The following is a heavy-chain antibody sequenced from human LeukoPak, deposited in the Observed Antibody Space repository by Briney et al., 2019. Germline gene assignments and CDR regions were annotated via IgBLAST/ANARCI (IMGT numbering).Heavy chain of an antibody. Sequence: SETLSLTCTVSGGSISSGGYYWSWIRQHPGKGLEWIGYIYYGGSTYYNPSLKSRVTISVDTSKNQFSLKLSSVTAADTAVYYCARKGEWELLDYWGQGTLVTVSS. CDR1: GGSISSGGYY. D-gene: IGHD1-26*01. CDR2: IYYGGST. V-gene: IGHV4-31*03. CDR3: ARKGEWELLDY. J-gene: IGHJ4*02.